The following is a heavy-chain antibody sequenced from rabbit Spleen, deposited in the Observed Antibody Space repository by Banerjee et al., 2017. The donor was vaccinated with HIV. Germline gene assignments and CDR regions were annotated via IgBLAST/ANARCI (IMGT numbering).Heavy chain of an antibody. Sequence: QEQLKETGGGLVQPGGSLALSCKASGIDLMSNAMSWVRQAPGKGLEWIGDIYPGFGITNYASWVNGRFTISSDNAQNTVDLQMNSLTAADTATYFCARNANGGWDLWGPGTLVTVS. CDR2: IYPGFGIT. J-gene: IGHJ4*01. CDR1: GIDLMSNA. V-gene: IGHV1S47*01. CDR3: ARNANGGWDL. D-gene: IGHD4-1*01.